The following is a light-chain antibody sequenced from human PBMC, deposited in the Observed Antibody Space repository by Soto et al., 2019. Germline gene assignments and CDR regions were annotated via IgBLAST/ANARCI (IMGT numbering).Light chain of an antibody. V-gene: IGKV1-16*01. CDR1: QDINNF. CDR2: SAS. CDR3: LQYDRFPAT. Sequence: DIQMTQSPSSLSASVGGRVTITCRASQDINNFLAWFQQKPGKAPKPLIYSASSLQDGVPSRFSGSGSGTHFTLTISSLQPEDFATYFGLQYDRFPATFGGGTRVDIE. J-gene: IGKJ4*01.